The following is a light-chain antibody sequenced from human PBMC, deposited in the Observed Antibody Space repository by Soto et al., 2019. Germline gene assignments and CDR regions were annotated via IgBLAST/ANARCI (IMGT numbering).Light chain of an antibody. CDR1: QDISNY. CDR3: QQYENLPT. Sequence: IQMTQSPSSLSASVGDRVTITCQASQDISNYLNWYQQKPGKAPKLLIYDASNLETGVPSRFSGSGSGTDFTFTISRLQPEDIATYYCQQYENLPTFGQGTRLEIK. J-gene: IGKJ5*01. V-gene: IGKV1-33*01. CDR2: DAS.